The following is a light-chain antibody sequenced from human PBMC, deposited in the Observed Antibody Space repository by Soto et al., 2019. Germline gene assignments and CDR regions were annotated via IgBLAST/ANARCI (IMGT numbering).Light chain of an antibody. Sequence: SALTQPASVSGSPGQSITISCTGTSSDVGGYNYVSWYQQHPGKAPKLIIYDVSYRPSGVPNRFSGSKSGNTASLTISGLQAEDEADYYCSSYTTSTSRVFGGGTKVTVL. V-gene: IGLV2-14*01. CDR2: DVS. CDR1: SSDVGGYNY. J-gene: IGLJ2*01. CDR3: SSYTTSTSRV.